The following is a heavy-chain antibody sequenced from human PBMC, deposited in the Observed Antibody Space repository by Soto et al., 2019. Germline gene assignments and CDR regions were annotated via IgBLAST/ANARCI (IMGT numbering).Heavy chain of an antibody. CDR1: GFTFSNYW. CDR3: ARDTLELLYYFDY. Sequence: VGSLRLSCAASGFTFSNYWMHWVRQAPGKGLVWVSRINSDGSSASYADSVKGRFTISRDNAKNTLYLQMNSLRAEDTAVYYCARDTLELLYYFDYWGQGTLVTVSS. D-gene: IGHD1-7*01. V-gene: IGHV3-74*01. J-gene: IGHJ4*02. CDR2: INSDGSSA.